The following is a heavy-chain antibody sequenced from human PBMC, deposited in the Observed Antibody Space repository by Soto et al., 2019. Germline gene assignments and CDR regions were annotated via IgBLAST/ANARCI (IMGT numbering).Heavy chain of an antibody. J-gene: IGHJ1*01. CDR3: ARDGLAAAGARYFQH. CDR1: GGTFSSYA. D-gene: IGHD6-13*01. V-gene: IGHV1-69*13. CDR2: IIPIFGTA. Sequence: SVKVSCKASGGTFSSYAISWVRQAPGQGLEWMGGIIPIFGTANYAQKFQGRVTITADESTSTAYMELSSLRSEDTAVYYCARDGLAAAGARYFQHWGQGTLVTVSS.